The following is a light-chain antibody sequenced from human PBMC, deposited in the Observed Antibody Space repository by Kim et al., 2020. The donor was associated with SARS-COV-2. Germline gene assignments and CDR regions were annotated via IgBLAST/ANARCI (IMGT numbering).Light chain of an antibody. CDR3: CSHAGRSTVL. CDR1: SSDVGSYNL. J-gene: IGLJ2*01. Sequence: GQSITISCTGSSSDVGSYNLVSWYQHNPGKAPQVIIYEVTERPSGVSDRFSGSKSGNAASLTISGLQPEDEADYYCCSHAGRSTVLFGGWTQLTVL. CDR2: EVT. V-gene: IGLV2-23*01.